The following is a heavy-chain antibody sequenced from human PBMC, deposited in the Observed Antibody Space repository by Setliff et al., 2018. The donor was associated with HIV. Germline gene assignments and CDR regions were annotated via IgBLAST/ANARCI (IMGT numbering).Heavy chain of an antibody. CDR2: LNTDGSNT. D-gene: IGHD6-13*01. J-gene: IGHJ6*02. V-gene: IGHV3-74*01. Sequence: GGSLRLSCAASGFTFSSYWMHWVRQAPGKGLVWVSRLNTDGSNTRYADSVKGRFTISRDNVKNTLYLQMNSLRGEDTAVYFCATGGMAAAGPGGGHGLDVWGQGTTVTVSS. CDR3: ATGGMAAAGPGGGHGLDV. CDR1: GFTFSSYW.